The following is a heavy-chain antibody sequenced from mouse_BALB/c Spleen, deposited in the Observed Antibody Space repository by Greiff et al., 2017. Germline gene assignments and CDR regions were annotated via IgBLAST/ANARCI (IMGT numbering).Heavy chain of an antibody. CDR2: ISDGGSYT. J-gene: IGHJ3*01. V-gene: IGHV5-4*02. Sequence: DVMLVESGGGLVKPGGSLKLSCAASGFTFSDYYMYWVRQTPEKRLEWVATISDGGSYTYYPDSVKGRFTISRDNAKNNLYLQMSSLKSEDTAMYYCATARTWFAYWGQGTLVTVSA. CDR3: ATARTWFAY. D-gene: IGHD3-1*01. CDR1: GFTFSDYY.